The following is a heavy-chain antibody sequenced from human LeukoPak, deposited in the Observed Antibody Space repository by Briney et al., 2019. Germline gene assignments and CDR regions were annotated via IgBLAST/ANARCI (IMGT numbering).Heavy chain of an antibody. CDR2: ISSSGSTI. V-gene: IGHV3-48*04. J-gene: IGHJ4*02. Sequence: GGSLRLSCAASGFTFSGYSMNWVRQAPGKGLEWVSYISSSGSTIYYADSVKGRFTISRDNAKNSLYLQMNSLRAEDTAVYYCARDGGYDSPHSYWGQGTLVTVSS. D-gene: IGHD5-12*01. CDR1: GFTFSGYS. CDR3: ARDGGYDSPHSY.